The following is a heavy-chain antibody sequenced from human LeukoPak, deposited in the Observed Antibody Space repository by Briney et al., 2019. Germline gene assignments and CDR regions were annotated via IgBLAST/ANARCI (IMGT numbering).Heavy chain of an antibody. CDR1: GYTFNGYY. D-gene: IGHD2-21*02. V-gene: IGHV7-4-1*02. CDR3: ARHYCSGDYCYVDY. Sequence: ASVKFSCKASGYTFNGYYMHWMRQAPGQGLEWMGWINTNTGNPTYALGFTGRFVFSLDTSVSTAYLQISSLKAEDTAVYYCARHYCSGDYCYVDYWGQGTLVTVSS. CDR2: INTNTGNP. J-gene: IGHJ4*02.